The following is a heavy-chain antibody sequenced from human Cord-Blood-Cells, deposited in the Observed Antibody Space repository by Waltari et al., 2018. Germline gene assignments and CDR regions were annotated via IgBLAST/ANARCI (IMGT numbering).Heavy chain of an antibody. CDR1: GGSFSGYY. CDR3: ARGGEYYGSGSSMDFDY. CDR2: INHSGST. V-gene: IGHV4-34*01. Sequence: QVQLQQWGAGLLKPSETLSLTCAVYGGSFSGYYWSWIRQPPGKGLEWIGEINHSGSTNYSPSLKRRVTIAVDTSKNQFSLKLSSVTAADTAVYYCARGGEYYGSGSSMDFDYWGQGTLVTVSS. J-gene: IGHJ4*02. D-gene: IGHD3-10*01.